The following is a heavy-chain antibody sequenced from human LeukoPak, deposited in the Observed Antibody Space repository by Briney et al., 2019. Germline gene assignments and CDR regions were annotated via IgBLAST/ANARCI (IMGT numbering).Heavy chain of an antibody. CDR3: ARADSSGYYPEKPTDY. CDR1: GFTFSSYW. CDR2: IKQDGSEK. D-gene: IGHD3-22*01. J-gene: IGHJ4*02. Sequence: TGGSLRLSCAASGFTFSSYWMSWVRQAPGKRLEWVANIKQDGSEKYYVDSVKGRFTISRDNAKNSLYLQMNSLRAEDTAVYYCARADSSGYYPEKPTDYWGQGTLVTVSS. V-gene: IGHV3-7*01.